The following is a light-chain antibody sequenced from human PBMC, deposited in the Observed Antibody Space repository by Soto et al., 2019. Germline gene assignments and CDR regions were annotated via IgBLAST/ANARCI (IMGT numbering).Light chain of an antibody. V-gene: IGLV1-40*01. CDR1: SSNIGAGYD. J-gene: IGLJ1*01. Sequence: QAVLTQPPSVSGAPGQRVTISCTGSSSNIGAGYDIHWYQQPPGTAPKLLIYGNNNRPSGVPDRFSGSKSGTSASLAITGLQAEDEADYYCQSSDSSLSRVFGTGTKLTVL. CDR3: QSSDSSLSRV. CDR2: GNN.